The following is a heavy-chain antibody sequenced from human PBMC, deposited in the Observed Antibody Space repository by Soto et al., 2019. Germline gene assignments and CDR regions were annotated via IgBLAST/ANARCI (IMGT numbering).Heavy chain of an antibody. CDR1: GFTVITNY. V-gene: IGHV3-66*01. CDR2: IYAGGNT. Sequence: EVQMVESGGGLVQPGGSLRLSCAVSGFTVITNYISWVRQAPGKGLEWVSDIYAGGNTYYADSVKGRFAISRDNSKNTLYLEMNSLRAEETAVYYCARKKSIVGATGYFDYWGQGTLVSVSS. J-gene: IGHJ4*02. CDR3: ARKKSIVGATGYFDY. D-gene: IGHD1-26*01.